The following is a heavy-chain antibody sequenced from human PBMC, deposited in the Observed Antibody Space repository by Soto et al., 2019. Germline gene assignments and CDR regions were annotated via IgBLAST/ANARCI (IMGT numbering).Heavy chain of an antibody. Sequence: GGSLRLSCAASGFTFSSYSMNWVRQAPGKGLEWVSYISSSSSTIYYADSVKGRFTISRDNAKNSLYLQMNSLRDEDTAVYYCARSHAAAFFNWLDPWGQGTLVTVSS. CDR3: ARSHAAAFFNWLDP. CDR2: ISSSSSTI. J-gene: IGHJ5*02. D-gene: IGHD6-25*01. V-gene: IGHV3-48*02. CDR1: GFTFSSYS.